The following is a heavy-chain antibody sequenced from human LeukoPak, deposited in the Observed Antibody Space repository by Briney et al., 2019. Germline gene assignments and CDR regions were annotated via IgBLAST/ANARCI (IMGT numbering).Heavy chain of an antibody. D-gene: IGHD6-13*01. CDR3: VRDSSWFDN. Sequence: GGSLRLLCAASAFTFGSYSMKWVRRAAGKGLEWVLSISTSSDYIYYADSVEGRFTISRDNAKNSLYLQMNSLRVEDTAVYNCVRDSSWFDNWGQRTLVTVSS. CDR2: ISTSSDYI. J-gene: IGHJ4*02. V-gene: IGHV3-21*01. CDR1: AFTFGSYS.